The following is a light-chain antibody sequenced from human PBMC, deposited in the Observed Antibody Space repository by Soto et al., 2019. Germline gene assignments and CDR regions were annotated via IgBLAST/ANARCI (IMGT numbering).Light chain of an antibody. J-gene: IGKJ1*01. CDR1: QSISSW. CDR3: QQYNSYSPWT. Sequence: DIQMTQSPSTLSASVGDRVTITCRASQSISSWLAWYQQKPGKAPKLLIYDASSLESGATSRFCGSRSGAEFTLTISSLQPDDFATSDCQQYNSYSPWTFGQGTKVEIK. V-gene: IGKV1-5*01. CDR2: DAS.